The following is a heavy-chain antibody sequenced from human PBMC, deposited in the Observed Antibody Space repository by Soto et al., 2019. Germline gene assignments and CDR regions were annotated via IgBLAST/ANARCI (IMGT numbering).Heavy chain of an antibody. Sequence: NPSETLSLTCTVSGGSISSSSYYWGWIRQPPGKGLEWIGSIYYSGSTYYNPSLKSRVTISVDTSKNQFSLKLSSVTAADTAVYYCARRGDIVVVVAATAFDIWGQGTMVTVSS. D-gene: IGHD2-15*01. CDR2: IYYSGST. CDR3: ARRGDIVVVVAATAFDI. CDR1: GGSISSSSYY. V-gene: IGHV4-39*01. J-gene: IGHJ3*02.